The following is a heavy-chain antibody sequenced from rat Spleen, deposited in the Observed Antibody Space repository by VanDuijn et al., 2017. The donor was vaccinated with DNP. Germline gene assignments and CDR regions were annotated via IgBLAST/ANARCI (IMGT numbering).Heavy chain of an antibody. CDR2: ISRGGST. CDR3: TREEPRVLYFFSSLFDY. CDR1: GFSLTSYG. V-gene: IGHV2S12*01. D-gene: IGHD1-2*01. Sequence: QVQLKESGPGLVQPSQTLSLTCTVSGFSLTSYGVSWVRQPPGKGLEWIAGISRGGSTNYNSALKSRLSISRDTSKSQVFLKMNSLQTEDTATYFCTREEPRVLYFFSSLFDYWGQGVMVTVSS. J-gene: IGHJ2*01.